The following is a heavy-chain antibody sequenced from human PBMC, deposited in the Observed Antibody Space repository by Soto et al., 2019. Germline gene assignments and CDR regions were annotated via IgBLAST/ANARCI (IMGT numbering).Heavy chain of an antibody. D-gene: IGHD6-19*01. Sequence: QVQLQQWGAGLLKPSETLSLICAVDGGSFSDYYWSWIRQSPGKGLEWIGEINHSGSTNYKPSLKSRVTISVDTSTNHFSLKVTSVTAADTAVYYCARPWLDHQVFDYWGQGTLVTVSS. J-gene: IGHJ4*02. V-gene: IGHV4-34*01. CDR1: GGSFSDYY. CDR2: INHSGST. CDR3: ARPWLDHQVFDY.